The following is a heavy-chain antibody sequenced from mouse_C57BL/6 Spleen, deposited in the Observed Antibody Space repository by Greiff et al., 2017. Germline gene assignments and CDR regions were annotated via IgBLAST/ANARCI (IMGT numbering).Heavy chain of an antibody. V-gene: IGHV1-50*01. Sequence: QVQLQQPGAELVKPGASVKLSCKASGYTFTSYWMQWVKQRPGQGLEWIGEIDPSDSYTNYNQKFKGKATLTVDTSSSTVYMQLSSLTSEDSAVYYCARETTGYWGQGTTLTVSS. CDR3: ARETTGY. J-gene: IGHJ2*01. CDR2: IDPSDSYT. D-gene: IGHD1-1*01. CDR1: GYTFTSYW.